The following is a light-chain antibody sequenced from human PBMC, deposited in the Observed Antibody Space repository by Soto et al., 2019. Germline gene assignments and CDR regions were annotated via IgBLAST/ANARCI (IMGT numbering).Light chain of an antibody. J-gene: IGLJ1*01. CDR1: STDVGGYNY. CDR2: EVS. V-gene: IGLV2-14*01. Sequence: QSALTQPASVSGSPGQSITISCTGTSTDVGGYNYVSWYQQHPGKAPKLMISEVSNRPSGVSNRFSGSKSGNTASLTISGLQAEDEADYYCSSYTSSSTLAFGTGTKVTVL. CDR3: SSYTSSSTLA.